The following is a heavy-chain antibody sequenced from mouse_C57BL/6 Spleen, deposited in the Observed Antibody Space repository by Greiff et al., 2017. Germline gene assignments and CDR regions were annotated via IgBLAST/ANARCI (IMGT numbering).Heavy chain of an antibody. D-gene: IGHD1-1*01. CDR1: GYAFSSYW. V-gene: IGHV1-80*01. J-gene: IGHJ4*01. Sequence: VQLQQSGAELVKPGASVKISCKASGYAFSSYWMNWVKQRPGKGLEWIGQIYPGDGDTNYNGKFKGKATLTADKSSSTAYMQLSSLTSEDSAVYVCARREAVDYAMDYWGQGTSVTVSS. CDR2: IYPGDGDT. CDR3: ARREAVDYAMDY.